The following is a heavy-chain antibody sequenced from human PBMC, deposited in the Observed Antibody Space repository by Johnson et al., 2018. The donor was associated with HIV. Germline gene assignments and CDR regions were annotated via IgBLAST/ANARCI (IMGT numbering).Heavy chain of an antibody. J-gene: IGHJ3*02. CDR3: ARERYGSQAIDAFDI. V-gene: IGHV3-7*01. Sequence: QLVESGGGLVQPGGSLRLSCAASGFTFNSYWMSWVRQAPGKGLEWVANIKQDGSEKYSVDSVKGRFTISRDNAKNTMYLQMNSLRAEDTAMYYCARERYGSQAIDAFDIWGQGTMVTVSS. CDR1: GFTFNSYW. CDR2: IKQDGSEK. D-gene: IGHD3-10*01.